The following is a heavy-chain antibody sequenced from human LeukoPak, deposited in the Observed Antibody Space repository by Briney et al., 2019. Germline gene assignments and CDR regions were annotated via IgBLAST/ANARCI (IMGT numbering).Heavy chain of an antibody. CDR2: ISGSGGST. Sequence: TGGSLRLSCAASGFTFSSYAVSWVRQAPGKGLEWVSAISGSGGSTYYADSVKGRFTISRDNSKNTLYLQMNSLRAEDTAVYYCAKDYGSGSYGLRYYFDYWGQGTLVTVSS. CDR3: AKDYGSGSYGLRYYFDY. CDR1: GFTFSSYA. D-gene: IGHD3-10*01. J-gene: IGHJ4*02. V-gene: IGHV3-23*01.